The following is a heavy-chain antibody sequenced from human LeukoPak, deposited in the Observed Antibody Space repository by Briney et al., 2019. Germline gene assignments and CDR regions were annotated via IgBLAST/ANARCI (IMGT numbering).Heavy chain of an antibody. D-gene: IGHD2-2*01. CDR3: AKIRGIVVVPAARTNYFDY. CDR2: ISGSGGST. J-gene: IGHJ4*02. Sequence: TGGSLRLSCAASGFTFSSYAMSWVRQAPGKGLEWVSAISGSGGSTYYADSVKGRFTISRDNSKNTLYLQMNSLRAEDTAVYYCAKIRGIVVVPAARTNYFDYWGQGTLVTVPS. CDR1: GFTFSSYA. V-gene: IGHV3-23*01.